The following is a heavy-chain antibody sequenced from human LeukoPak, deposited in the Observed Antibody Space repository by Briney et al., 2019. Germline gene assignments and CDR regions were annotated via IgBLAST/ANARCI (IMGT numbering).Heavy chain of an antibody. CDR1: GGTFSSYA. V-gene: IGHV1-69*05. J-gene: IGHJ6*03. D-gene: IGHD6-6*01. CDR2: IIPIFGTA. CDR3: ATHPEEYSSSSEYYYYYMDV. Sequence: GASVKVSCKASGGTFSSYAISWVRQAPGQGLEWMGGIIPIFGTANYAQKFQGRVTITTDESTSTAYMELSSLRSEDTAVYYCATHPEEYSSSSEYYYYYMDVWGKGTTVTVSS.